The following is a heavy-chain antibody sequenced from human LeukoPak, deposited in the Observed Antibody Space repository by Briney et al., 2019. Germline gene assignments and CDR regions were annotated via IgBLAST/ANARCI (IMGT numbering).Heavy chain of an antibody. J-gene: IGHJ3*02. CDR3: ATPYYYDSGGYYLGAFDI. Sequence: ASVKVSCKVSGYTLTELSMHWVRQAPGKGLEWMGGFDPEDGETIYAQKFQGRVTMTEDTSTDTAYMELSSLRSEDTAVYYCATPYYYDSGGYYLGAFDIWGQGTMVTVSS. CDR2: FDPEDGET. D-gene: IGHD3-22*01. V-gene: IGHV1-24*01. CDR1: GYTLTELS.